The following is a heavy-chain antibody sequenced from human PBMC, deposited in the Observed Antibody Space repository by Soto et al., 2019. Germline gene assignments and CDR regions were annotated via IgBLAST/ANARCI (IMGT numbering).Heavy chain of an antibody. CDR1: GFTFSSYA. J-gene: IGHJ4*02. CDR3: AKDSNGYSYGYSDEVYYFDY. CDR2: ISGSGGST. D-gene: IGHD5-18*01. Sequence: GGSLRLSCTASGFTFSSYAMSWVRQAPGKGLEWVSAISGSGGSTYYADSVKGRFTISRDNSKNTLYLQMNSLRAEDTAVYYCAKDSNGYSYGYSDEVYYFDYWGQGTLVTVSS. V-gene: IGHV3-23*01.